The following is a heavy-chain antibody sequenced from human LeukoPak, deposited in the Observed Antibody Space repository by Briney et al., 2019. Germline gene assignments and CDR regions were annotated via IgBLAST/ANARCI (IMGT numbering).Heavy chain of an antibody. CDR1: GGSISSSNW. V-gene: IGHV4-4*02. D-gene: IGHD6-19*01. CDR3: ARGGTRLALASFDI. CDR2: IYHSGST. Sequence: PSETLSLTCAVSGGSISSSNWWSWVRQPPGKGLEWIGEIYHSGSTNYNPSLKSRVTISVDKSKNQFSLKLSSVTAADTAVYYCARGGTRLALASFDIWGQGTMVTVSS. J-gene: IGHJ3*02.